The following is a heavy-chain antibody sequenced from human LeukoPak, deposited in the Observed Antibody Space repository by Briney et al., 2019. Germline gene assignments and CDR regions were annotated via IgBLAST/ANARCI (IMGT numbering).Heavy chain of an antibody. D-gene: IGHD6-19*01. J-gene: IGHJ4*02. CDR2: ISGSGGST. CDR1: GFTFSSYG. Sequence: GGSLRLSCAASGFTFSSYGMTWVRQAPGKGLEWVSAISGSGGSTYYADSVKGRFTISRDNSKNTLYLQMNSLRAEGTAVYYCAKAQGYSSGNYFDYWGQGTLVTVSS. V-gene: IGHV3-23*01. CDR3: AKAQGYSSGNYFDY.